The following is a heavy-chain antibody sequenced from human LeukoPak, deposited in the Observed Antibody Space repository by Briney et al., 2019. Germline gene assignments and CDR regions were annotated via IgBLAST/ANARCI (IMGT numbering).Heavy chain of an antibody. J-gene: IGHJ4*02. CDR1: GFTFSSYS. CDR2: ISSSSSYI. V-gene: IGHV3-21*01. D-gene: IGHD1-26*01. CDR3: ASCPYSGSYFFDY. Sequence: PGGSLRLSCAASGFTFSSYSMNWVRQAPGKGLEWVSSISSSSSYIYYADSVKGRFTISRDNAKNSLYLQMNSLRAEDTAVYYCASCPYSGSYFFDYWGQGTLVTVSS.